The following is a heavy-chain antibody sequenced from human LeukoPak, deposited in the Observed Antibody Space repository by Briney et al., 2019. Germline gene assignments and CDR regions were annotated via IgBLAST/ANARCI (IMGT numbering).Heavy chain of an antibody. D-gene: IGHD1-1*01. V-gene: IGHV4-59*08. J-gene: IGHJ4*02. CDR3: ARVPELERPPYYFDY. CDR1: GGSISSYY. Sequence: PSETLSLTCTVSGGSISSYYWSWIRQPPGKGLEWIGYIYYSGSTNYNPSLKSRVTISVDTSKNQFSLKLSSVTAADTAVYYCARVPELERPPYYFDYWGQGTLVTVSP. CDR2: IYYSGST.